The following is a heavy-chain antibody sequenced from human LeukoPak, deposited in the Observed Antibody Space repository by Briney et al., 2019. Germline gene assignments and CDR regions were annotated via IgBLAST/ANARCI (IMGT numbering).Heavy chain of an antibody. J-gene: IGHJ4*02. CDR1: GFSVSSDY. CDR2: IYAVGTT. CDR3: ARGPLRDEYNSHFDY. V-gene: IGHV3-53*01. D-gene: IGHD5-24*01. Sequence: GGSLRLSCAASGFSVSSDYMSWVRQAPGKGLEWVSVIYAVGTTYYADSVKGRFTISRDNSKNTVYLQMNSLRAEDTAVYYCARGPLRDEYNSHFDYWGQGTLVTVSS.